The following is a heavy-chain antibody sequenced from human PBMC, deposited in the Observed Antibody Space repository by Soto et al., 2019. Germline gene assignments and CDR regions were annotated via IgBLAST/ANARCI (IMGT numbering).Heavy chain of an antibody. Sequence: PGGSLRLSCAASGFTFSDSTMHWVRQTSGRGLEWLGRIRSKVNNLETVYAASVKGRFTISRDDSKNTAYLQMNSLKTEDTAVYYCTRLITPLDERGRGTPVTVSS. CDR2: IRSKVNNLET. CDR1: GFTFSDST. CDR3: TRLITPLDE. J-gene: IGHJ4*02. V-gene: IGHV3-73*01. D-gene: IGHD3-16*01.